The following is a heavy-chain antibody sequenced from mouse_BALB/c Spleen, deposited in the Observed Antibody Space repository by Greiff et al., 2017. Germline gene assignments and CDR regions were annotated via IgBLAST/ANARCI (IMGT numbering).Heavy chain of an antibody. CDR3: ARDGNYNYYAMYY. V-gene: IGHV1-82*01. D-gene: IGHD2-1*01. CDR2: IYPGDGDT. Sequence: QVQLQQSGPELVKPGASVKISCKASGYAFSSSWMNWVKQRPGQGLEWIGRIYPGDGDTNYNGKFKGKATLTADKSSSTAYMQLSSLTSVDSAVYFCARDGNYNYYAMYYWGQGTSVTVSS. J-gene: IGHJ4*01. CDR1: GYAFSSSW.